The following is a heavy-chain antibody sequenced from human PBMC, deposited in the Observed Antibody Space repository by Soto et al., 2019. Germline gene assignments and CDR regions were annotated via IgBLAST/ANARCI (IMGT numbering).Heavy chain of an antibody. Sequence: GASVKVSCKASGGTFSSYAISWVRQAPGQGLEWMGGIIPIFGTANYAQKFQGRVTITADESTSTAYMELSSLRSEDTAVYYCARSIVATRNYYYGMDVWGQGTTVTVSS. D-gene: IGHD5-12*01. J-gene: IGHJ6*02. V-gene: IGHV1-69*13. CDR2: IIPIFGTA. CDR3: ARSIVATRNYYYGMDV. CDR1: GGTFSSYA.